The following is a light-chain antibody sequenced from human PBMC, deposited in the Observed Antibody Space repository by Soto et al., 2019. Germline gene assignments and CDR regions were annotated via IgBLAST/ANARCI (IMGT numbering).Light chain of an antibody. CDR3: QHYNSYSYT. V-gene: IGKV1-5*03. Sequence: DIQMTQSPSTLSASVGDRVTITCRASQSISSWLAWYQQKPGKAPKLLIYKASSLESGVPSRFSGSGSGTEFTLTISSLQPYDFATYYCQHYNSYSYTFGQGTKLEIK. CDR2: KAS. CDR1: QSISSW. J-gene: IGKJ2*01.